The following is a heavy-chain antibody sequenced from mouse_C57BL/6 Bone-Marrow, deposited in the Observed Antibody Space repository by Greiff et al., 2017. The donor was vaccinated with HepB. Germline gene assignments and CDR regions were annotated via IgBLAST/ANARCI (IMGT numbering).Heavy chain of an antibody. D-gene: IGHD1-3*01. V-gene: IGHV2-2*01. J-gene: IGHJ1*03. Sequence: VKLVESGPGLVQPSQSLSITCTVSGFSLTSYGVHWVRQSPGKGLEWLGVIWSGGSTDYNAAFISRLSISKDNSKSQVFFKMNSLQADDTAIYYCARRGVKGYWYFDVWGTGTTVTVSS. CDR1: GFSLTSYG. CDR2: IWSGGST. CDR3: ARRGVKGYWYFDV.